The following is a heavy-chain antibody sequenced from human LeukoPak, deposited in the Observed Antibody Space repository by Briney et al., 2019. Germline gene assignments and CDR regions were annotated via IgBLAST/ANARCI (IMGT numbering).Heavy chain of an antibody. V-gene: IGHV7-4-1*02. J-gene: IGHJ5*02. D-gene: IGHD6-19*01. Sequence: ASVKVSCKASGYTFTSYAMNWVRQAPGQGLEWMGWINTNTGNPTYAQGFTGRFVFSLDTSVSTAYLQISSLKAEDTAVYYCARDGGLLFWAVAGEFDPWGQGTLVTVSS. CDR2: INTNTGNP. CDR1: GYTFTSYA. CDR3: ARDGGLLFWAVAGEFDP.